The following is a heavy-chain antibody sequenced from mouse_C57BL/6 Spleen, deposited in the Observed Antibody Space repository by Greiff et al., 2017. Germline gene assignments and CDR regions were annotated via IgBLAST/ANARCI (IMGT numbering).Heavy chain of an antibody. J-gene: IGHJ3*01. CDR3: AKGADCSIRAGVAY. D-gene: IGHD2-5*01. Sequence: VQLQESGAELVKPGASVKISCKASGYAFSSYWMNWVKQRPGKGLEWIGQIYPGDGDTNYNGKFKGKATLTADKSSSTASMQLSSLTSEGSAVYFGAKGADCSIRAGVAYWGQGTLVTVSA. V-gene: IGHV1-80*01. CDR1: GYAFSSYW. CDR2: IYPGDGDT.